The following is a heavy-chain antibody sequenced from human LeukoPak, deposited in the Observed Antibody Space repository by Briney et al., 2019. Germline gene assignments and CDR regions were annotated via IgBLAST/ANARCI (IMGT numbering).Heavy chain of an antibody. D-gene: IGHD3-22*01. CDR2: IGSSGSTI. J-gene: IGHJ4*02. CDR1: GFTFSTYE. V-gene: IGHV3-48*03. Sequence: PGGSLRLSCEASGFTFSTYEMNWVRQTPGKGLEWVSCIGSSGSTIYYADSVKGRFTISRDNGKNSLYLHMNSLRAEDTAVYYCARDDGSYYDSSGFDYWGQGTLVTVSS. CDR3: ARDDGSYYDSSGFDY.